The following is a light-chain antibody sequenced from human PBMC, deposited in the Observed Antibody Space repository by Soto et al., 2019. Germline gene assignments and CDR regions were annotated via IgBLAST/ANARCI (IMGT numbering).Light chain of an antibody. CDR1: QSLLHSNGYNY. CDR3: MQALQTPFT. Sequence: DIVMTQSPLSLPVTPGEPASISCRSSQSLLHSNGYNYLDWYLQKPGQSPQLLIYLGSNRASGVPDRLSGSGSGTDFTLKISRVEAVDVGVYYCMQALQTPFTFGPGTKVDIK. V-gene: IGKV2-28*01. J-gene: IGKJ3*01. CDR2: LGS.